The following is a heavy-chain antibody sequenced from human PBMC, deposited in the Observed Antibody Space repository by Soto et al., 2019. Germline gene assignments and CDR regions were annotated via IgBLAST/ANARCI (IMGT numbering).Heavy chain of an antibody. CDR3: ASLTGGAFDI. D-gene: IGHD3-16*01. CDR1: GGSISSSSYY. CDR2: IYYSGST. V-gene: IGHV4-39*01. Sequence: QSQTLSLTCTVSGGSISSSSYYWGWIRQPPGKGLEWIGSIYYSGSTYYNPSLKSRVTISVDTSKNQFSLKLSSVTAADTAVYYCASLTGGAFDIWGQGTMVTVSS. J-gene: IGHJ3*02.